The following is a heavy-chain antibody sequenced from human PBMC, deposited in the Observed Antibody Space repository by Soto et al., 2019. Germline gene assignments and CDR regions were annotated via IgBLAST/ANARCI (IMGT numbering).Heavy chain of an antibody. CDR2: ISWNSGSI. V-gene: IGHV3-9*01. CDR3: AKDIRGGYYYGMDV. D-gene: IGHD3-16*01. J-gene: IGHJ6*02. Sequence: EVQLVESGGGLVQPGWSLRLSCAASGFTFDDYAMHWVRKAPGKGLEWVSGISWNSGSIGYADSVKGRFTISRDNAKNSLYLQMNSLRAEDTALYYCAKDIRGGYYYGMDVWGQGTTVTVSS. CDR1: GFTFDDYA.